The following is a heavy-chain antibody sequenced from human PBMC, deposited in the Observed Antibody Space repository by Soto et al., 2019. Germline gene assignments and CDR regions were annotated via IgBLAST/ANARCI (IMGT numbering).Heavy chain of an antibody. Sequence: PGESLKISCKGSGYSFTSYWIGWVRQMPGKGLEWMGIIYPGDSDTRYSPSFQGQVTISADKSISTAYLQWSSLKASDTAMYYCARPTYYYDSCGYYPPTEIGVFDIWGQGTMVTVSS. J-gene: IGHJ3*02. CDR1: GYSFTSYW. CDR3: ARPTYYYDSCGYYPPTEIGVFDI. D-gene: IGHD3-22*01. CDR2: IYPGDSDT. V-gene: IGHV5-51*01.